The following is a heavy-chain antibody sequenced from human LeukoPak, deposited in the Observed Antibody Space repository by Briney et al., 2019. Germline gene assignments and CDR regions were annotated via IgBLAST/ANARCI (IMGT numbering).Heavy chain of an antibody. J-gene: IGHJ4*02. CDR3: ARGPPRSSSWYGDPYYFDY. Sequence: PSETLSLTCTVSGGSISSYYWSWIRQPAGKGLEWIGRIYTSGSTNYNPSLKSRVTMSVDTSKNQFSLKLSSVTAADTAVYYCARGPPRSSSWYGDPYYFDYWGQGTLVTVSS. CDR2: IYTSGST. V-gene: IGHV4-4*07. CDR1: GGSISSYY. D-gene: IGHD6-13*01.